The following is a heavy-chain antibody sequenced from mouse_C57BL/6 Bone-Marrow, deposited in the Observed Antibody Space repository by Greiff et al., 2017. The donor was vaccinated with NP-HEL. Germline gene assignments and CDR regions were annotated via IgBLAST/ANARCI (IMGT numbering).Heavy chain of an antibody. CDR1: GYTFTGYW. J-gene: IGHJ2*01. V-gene: IGHV1-9*01. Sequence: LQESGAELMKPGASVKLSCKATGYTFTGYWIEWVKQRPGHGLEWIGEILPGSGSTNYNEKFKGKATFTADTSSNTAYMQLSSLTTEDSAIYYCAREGTSITTVVAPYYFDYWGQGTTLTVSS. CDR3: AREGTSITTVVAPYYFDY. CDR2: ILPGSGST. D-gene: IGHD1-1*01.